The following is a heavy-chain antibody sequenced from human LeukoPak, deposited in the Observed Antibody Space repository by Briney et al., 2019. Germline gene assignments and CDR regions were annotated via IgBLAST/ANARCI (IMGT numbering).Heavy chain of an antibody. D-gene: IGHD4-17*01. J-gene: IGHJ5*02. CDR3: ARARLRRRGFDP. CDR2: INHSGST. V-gene: IGHV4-34*01. Sequence: SETLSLTCAVYGGSFSGYYWSWIRQPPGKGLEWIGEINHSGSTNYNPSLKSRVTISVDTSKNQFSLKLSSVTAADTAVYYCARARLRRRGFDPWGQGTLVTVSS. CDR1: GGSFSGYY.